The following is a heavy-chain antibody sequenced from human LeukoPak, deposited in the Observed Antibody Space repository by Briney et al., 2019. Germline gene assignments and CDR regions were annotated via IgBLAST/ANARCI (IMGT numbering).Heavy chain of an antibody. Sequence: PSETLSLTCTVSGGSISSSSYYWGWIRQSPGKGLEGIGYVSYSGSVNYSPSLKSRVTISLDTFKNQLSLKLRSVTAADTAVYYCAKLGEEVGATANDYWGQGTLVTVSS. CDR3: AKLGEEVGATANDY. J-gene: IGHJ4*02. D-gene: IGHD1-26*01. CDR2: VSYSGSV. V-gene: IGHV4-61*05. CDR1: GGSISSSSYY.